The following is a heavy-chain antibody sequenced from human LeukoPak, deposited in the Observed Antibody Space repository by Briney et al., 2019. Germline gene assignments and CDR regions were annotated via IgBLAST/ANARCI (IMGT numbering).Heavy chain of an antibody. CDR2: IGTAGDT. D-gene: IGHD5/OR15-5a*01. V-gene: IGHV3-13*01. CDR1: GFTFSSYD. CDR3: ARGIYDSRRGLWTGLDY. Sequence: GGSLRLSCAASGFTFSSYDMHWVRQATGKGLEWVSAIGTAGDTYYPGSVKGRFTISRGNAKNSLYLQMNRLRAEDSAVYYCARGIYDSRRGLWTGLDYWGQGTLVTVSS. J-gene: IGHJ4*02.